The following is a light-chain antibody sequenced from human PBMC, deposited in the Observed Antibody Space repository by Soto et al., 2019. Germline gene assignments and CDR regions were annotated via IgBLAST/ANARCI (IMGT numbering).Light chain of an antibody. J-gene: IGKJ4*01. CDR3: QQRLNWPLT. CDR2: DAS. V-gene: IGKV3-11*01. CDR1: QSVSSF. Sequence: EIVLTQSPATLSLSPGERATLSCRASQSVSSFFVWYQQKRGQAPRLLIYDASKRATGIPARFSGSGSGTDFTITISRLAPEDFAVYYCQQRLNWPLTFGGGTTVEIK.